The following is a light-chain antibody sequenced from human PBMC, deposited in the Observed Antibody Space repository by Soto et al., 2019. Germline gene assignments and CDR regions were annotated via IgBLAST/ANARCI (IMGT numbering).Light chain of an antibody. CDR2: DAS. Sequence: EIVLTQSPATLSLSPGERATLSCRASQSVSSYLACYQQKPGQAPRLLIYDASNRATGIPARFSGSGSGTDFTLIINRLEPEDVAIYYCQQYGGSPRITFGQGTRLEIK. J-gene: IGKJ5*01. V-gene: IGKV3-11*01. CDR3: QQYGGSPRIT. CDR1: QSVSSY.